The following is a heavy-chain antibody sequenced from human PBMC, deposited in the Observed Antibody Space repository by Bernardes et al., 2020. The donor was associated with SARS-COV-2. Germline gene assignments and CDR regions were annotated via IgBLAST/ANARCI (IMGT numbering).Heavy chain of an antibody. CDR3: AKDIVVVPAAILAGLDSEAFDI. J-gene: IGHJ3*02. D-gene: IGHD2-2*01. Sequence: GSLRLSCAASGFTFSSYAMSWVRQAPGKGLEWVSAISGSGGSTYYADSVKGRFTISRDNSKNTLYLQMNSLRAEDTAVYYCAKDIVVVPAAILAGLDSEAFDIWGQGTMVTVSS. CDR2: ISGSGGST. CDR1: GFTFSSYA. V-gene: IGHV3-23*01.